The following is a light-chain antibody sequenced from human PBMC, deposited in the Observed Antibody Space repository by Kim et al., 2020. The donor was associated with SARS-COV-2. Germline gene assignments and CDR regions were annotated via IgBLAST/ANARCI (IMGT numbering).Light chain of an antibody. Sequence: SSELTQDPAVSVALGQTVRITCQGDSLRSYYASWYQQKPGQAPVLVIYGKNNRPSGIPDRFSGSSSGNTASLTITGAPAEADADYYCHSRASSGNHWV. J-gene: IGLJ3*02. CDR2: GKN. CDR1: SLRSYY. V-gene: IGLV3-19*01. CDR3: HSRASSGNHWV.